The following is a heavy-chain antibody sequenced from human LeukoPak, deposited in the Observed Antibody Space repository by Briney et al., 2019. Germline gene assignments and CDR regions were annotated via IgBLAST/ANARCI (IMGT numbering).Heavy chain of an antibody. CDR1: GLTLSGYW. J-gene: IGHJ4*02. CDR3: ARVRGNTNGYFVY. Sequence: GGSLRLSCAASGLTLSGYWMHWVRQAPGKGLVWVSRINGDASSTSYADSVKGRFTISRDNAKSTLYLQMNSLRVEDTAVYYCARVRGNTNGYFVYWGQGTLVTVSS. CDR2: INGDASST. D-gene: IGHD5-18*01. V-gene: IGHV3-74*01.